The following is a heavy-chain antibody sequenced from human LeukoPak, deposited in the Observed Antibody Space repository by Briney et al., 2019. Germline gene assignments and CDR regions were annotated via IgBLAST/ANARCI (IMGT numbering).Heavy chain of an antibody. Sequence: ASVKVFCKASGFTFTAYYMHWVRQAPGQRLEWMGWINPNRGGTNYAQRFQGRVIMTWDTSISTASMELSWLRSDDTAVYYCSRGPHWDPHFDFWGQGTLVTVSS. CDR3: SRGPHWDPHFDF. CDR1: GFTFTAYY. V-gene: IGHV1-2*02. CDR2: INPNRGGT. D-gene: IGHD7-27*01. J-gene: IGHJ4*02.